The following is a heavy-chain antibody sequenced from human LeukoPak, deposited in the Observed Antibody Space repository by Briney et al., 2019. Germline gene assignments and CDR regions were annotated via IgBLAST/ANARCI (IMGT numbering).Heavy chain of an antibody. CDR1: GYTFTSYA. V-gene: IGHV7-4-1*02. CDR3: AREADDYVWGSYRSNGGMDV. J-gene: IGHJ6*02. Sequence: ASVKVSCKASGYTFTSYAMNWVRQAPGQGLEWVGWINTNTGNPTYAQGFTGRFVFSLDTSVSTAYLQISSLKAEDTAVYYCAREADDYVWGSYRSNGGMDVWGQGTTVTVSS. CDR2: INTNTGNP. D-gene: IGHD3-16*02.